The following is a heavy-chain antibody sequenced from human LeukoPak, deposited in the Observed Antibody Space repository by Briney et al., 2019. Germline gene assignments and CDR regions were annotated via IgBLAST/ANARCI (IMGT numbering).Heavy chain of an antibody. CDR3: ARDLVVPAAIWPVERLFAP. V-gene: IGHV3-21*01. J-gene: IGHJ5*02. Sequence: GGSLRLSCAASGFTFSSYSMNWVRQAPGKGLEWVSSISSSSGYIYYADSVKGRFTISRDNAKNSLYLQMNSLRAEDTAVYYCARDLVVPAAIWPVERLFAPWGQGTLVTVSS. CDR1: GFTFSSYS. CDR2: ISSSSGYI. D-gene: IGHD2-2*02.